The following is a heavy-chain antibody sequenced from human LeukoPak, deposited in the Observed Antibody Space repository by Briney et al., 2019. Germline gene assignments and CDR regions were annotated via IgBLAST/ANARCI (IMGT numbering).Heavy chain of an antibody. CDR2: IYQSGST. D-gene: IGHD6-13*01. CDR3: ARDTEERRERQQLVH. V-gene: IGHV4-4*02. CDR1: GGSISSSNW. J-gene: IGHJ4*02. Sequence: PSGTLSLTCAVTGGSISSSNWWSWVRQPPGKGLEWIGEIYHSGSTGLEWIGEIYQSGSTNYNPSLKSRVTISVDKSKNQFSLKLSSVTAADTAVYFCARDTEERRERQQLVHWGQGTLVTVSS.